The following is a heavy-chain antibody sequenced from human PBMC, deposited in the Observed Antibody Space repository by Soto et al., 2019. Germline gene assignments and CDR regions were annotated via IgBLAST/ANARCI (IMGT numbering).Heavy chain of an antibody. CDR2: IIPIFGTA. CDR3: ATEFLEWFGWFDP. CDR1: GGTFSSYA. J-gene: IGHJ5*02. D-gene: IGHD3-3*01. V-gene: IGHV1-69*13. Sequence: SVKVSCKASGGTFSSYAISWVRRAPGQGLEWMGGIIPIFGTANYAQKFQGRVTITADESTSTAYMELSSLRSEVTAVYYCATEFLEWFGWFDPWGQGTLVTVSS.